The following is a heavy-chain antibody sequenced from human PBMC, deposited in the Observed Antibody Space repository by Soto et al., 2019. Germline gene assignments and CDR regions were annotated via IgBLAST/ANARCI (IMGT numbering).Heavy chain of an antibody. CDR3: ARDLAAGDH. V-gene: IGHV1-46*01. CDR1: GYTFTPYY. Sequence: QVQLVQSGAEVTKPGASVKLSCRTSGYTFTPYYIHWVRQGPGQGLEWLAIINPASGSTNYAQDFQGRVNLTTDTSTITVYMELSGLRAEDTAIFYCARDLAAGDHWGQGTLVTVSS. CDR2: INPASGST. D-gene: IGHD6-13*01. J-gene: IGHJ4*02.